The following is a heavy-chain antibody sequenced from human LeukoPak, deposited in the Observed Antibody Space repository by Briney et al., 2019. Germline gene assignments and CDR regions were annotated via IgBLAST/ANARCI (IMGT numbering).Heavy chain of an antibody. Sequence: GGSLRLSCAASGFTFSSYGTHWVRQAPGKGLEWVAVISYDGSNKYYADSVKGRFTISRDNSKNTLYLQMNSLRAEDTAVYYCAKASDDAFDIWGQGTMVTISS. V-gene: IGHV3-30*18. CDR1: GFTFSSYG. J-gene: IGHJ3*02. CDR3: AKASDDAFDI. CDR2: ISYDGSNK.